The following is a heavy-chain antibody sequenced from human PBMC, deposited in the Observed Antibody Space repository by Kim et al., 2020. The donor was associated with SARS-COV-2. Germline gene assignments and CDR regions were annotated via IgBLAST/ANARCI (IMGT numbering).Heavy chain of an antibody. D-gene: IGHD3-16*01. CDR1: GFTFLSQW. CDR2: IKQDGSEK. CDR3: VRGSGLGAGS. J-gene: IGHJ5*02. Sequence: GGSLRLSCAASGFTFLSQWMSWVRQAPGKGLEWVANIKQDGSEKKYVDSVKGRFTISRDNAKNSVYLQMNSLRVEDTADYYCVRGSGLGAGSWGQGTLVTVSS. V-gene: IGHV3-7*03.